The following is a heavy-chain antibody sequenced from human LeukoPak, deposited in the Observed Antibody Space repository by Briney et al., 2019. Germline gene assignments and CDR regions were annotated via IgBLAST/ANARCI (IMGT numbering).Heavy chain of an antibody. Sequence: ASVKVSCKASGYTFTSYYMHWVRQAPGQGLEWMGIINPSGGSTSYAQKFQGGVTMTRDTSTSTVYMELSSLRSEDTAVYYCAGIGVGATTRGAFDIWGQGTMVTVSS. D-gene: IGHD1-26*01. CDR2: INPSGGST. CDR3: AGIGVGATTRGAFDI. V-gene: IGHV1-46*01. J-gene: IGHJ3*02. CDR1: GYTFTSYY.